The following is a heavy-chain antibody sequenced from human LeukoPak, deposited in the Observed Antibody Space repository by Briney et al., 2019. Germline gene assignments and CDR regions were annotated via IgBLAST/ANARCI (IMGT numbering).Heavy chain of an antibody. V-gene: IGHV4-59*12. CDR2: IYYSGTT. CDR1: GGPMNSFY. D-gene: IGHD1-14*01. Sequence: SETLSHTCSVSGGPMNSFYWNWIRQPPGKGLEWIGYIYYSGTTYYNPSLKSRVTISVDTSKSEFYLKLSSVTAADTAVYYCARDPEGEAWFDPWGEGTLVTVSS. CDR3: ARDPEGEAWFDP. J-gene: IGHJ5*02.